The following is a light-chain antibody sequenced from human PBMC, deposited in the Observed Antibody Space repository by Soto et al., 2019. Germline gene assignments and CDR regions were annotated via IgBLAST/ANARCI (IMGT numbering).Light chain of an antibody. Sequence: DIVLTQSPDTLSLSPGERATLSCRASQSVNGNDFAWYQQKPGQAPRRLIFGAISRATGIPDKFSGSASGRDFTLSIDRLEPEDFAVYYCQQYGRSPLTFGGGTKVEI. CDR2: GAI. CDR1: QSVNGND. J-gene: IGKJ4*01. CDR3: QQYGRSPLT. V-gene: IGKV3-20*01.